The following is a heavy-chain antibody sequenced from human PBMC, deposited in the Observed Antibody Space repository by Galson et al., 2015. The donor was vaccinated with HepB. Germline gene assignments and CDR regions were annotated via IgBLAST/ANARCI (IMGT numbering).Heavy chain of an antibody. V-gene: IGHV3-73*01. CDR3: TAAGGAYVLP. CDR1: GLTFSGST. Sequence: SLRLSCAASGLTFSGSTINWVRQASGKGLEWIGRVSTKTNNYATVYAASVKGRFTISRDDSKSTAYLQMNNLKTEDTAVYYCTAAGGAYVLPWGQGTLVTASS. CDR2: VSTKTNNYAT. D-gene: IGHD3-16*01. J-gene: IGHJ5*02.